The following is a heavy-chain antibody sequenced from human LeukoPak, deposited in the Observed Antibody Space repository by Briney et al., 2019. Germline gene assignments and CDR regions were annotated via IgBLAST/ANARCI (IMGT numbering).Heavy chain of an antibody. J-gene: IGHJ6*02. CDR3: ARDIYYDSSGYYFYYGMDV. V-gene: IGHV1-46*01. Sequence: GASVKVSCKASGYTFSSSYMHWVRQTPGQGLEWMGIINPSGGSTSYAQKFQGRVTMTRDTSTSTVYMELSSLRSEDTAVYYCARDIYYDSSGYYFYYGMDVWGQGTTVTVSS. CDR1: GYTFSSSY. CDR2: INPSGGST. D-gene: IGHD3-22*01.